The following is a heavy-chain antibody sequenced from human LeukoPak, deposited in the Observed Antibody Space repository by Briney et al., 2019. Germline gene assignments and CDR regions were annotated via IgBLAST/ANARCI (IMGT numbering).Heavy chain of an antibody. Sequence: PGGSLRLSCAASGFTFSSYAMSWVRQAPGKGLEWVSAISGSGGSTYYADSVKGRFTISRDNSKNTLYLQMNSLRAEDTAVYYCAKDLPSSIAALPTLFDYWGQGTLVTVSS. CDR2: ISGSGGST. D-gene: IGHD6-6*01. V-gene: IGHV3-23*01. J-gene: IGHJ4*02. CDR3: AKDLPSSIAALPTLFDY. CDR1: GFTFSSYA.